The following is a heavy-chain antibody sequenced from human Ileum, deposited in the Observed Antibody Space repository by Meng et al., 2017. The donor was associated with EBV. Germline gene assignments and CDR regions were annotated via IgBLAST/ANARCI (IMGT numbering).Heavy chain of an antibody. D-gene: IGHD6-19*01. CDR3: AHSPEYSSVGWFDP. V-gene: IGHV2-5*02. CDR1: GFSRSTSGGV. Sequence: QHTLKESGPTLVKPXQTSTLPSXSSGFSRSTSGGVVGWIRPPPGKALEWLARIYWDDDKRYSPSLKSRLTITKDTYNNQVVLTMTNMVPVDTATYYCAHSPEYSSVGWFDPWGQGTLVTVSS. CDR2: IYWDDDK. J-gene: IGHJ5*02.